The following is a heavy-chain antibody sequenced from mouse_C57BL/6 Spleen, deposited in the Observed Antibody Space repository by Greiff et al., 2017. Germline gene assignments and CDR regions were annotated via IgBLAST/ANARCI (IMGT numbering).Heavy chain of an antibody. CDR2: FYPGSGSI. J-gene: IGHJ2*01. CDR3: ARHAHYYGSSCYFDY. CDR1: GYTFTEYT. V-gene: IGHV1-62-2*01. D-gene: IGHD1-1*01. Sequence: VKLLESGAELVKPGASVKLSCKASGYTFTEYTIHWVKQRSGQGLEWIGWFYPGSGSIKYNEKFKDKATLTADKSSSTVYMELSRLTSEDSAVYFCARHAHYYGSSCYFDYWGQGTTLTVSS.